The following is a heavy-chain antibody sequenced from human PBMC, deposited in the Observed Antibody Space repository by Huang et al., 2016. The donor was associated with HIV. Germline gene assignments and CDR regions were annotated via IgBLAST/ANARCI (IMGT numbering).Heavy chain of an antibody. J-gene: IGHJ4*02. D-gene: IGHD6-19*01. CDR3: ARLTSGWYQDY. CDR1: GYSFTNYA. CDR2: INPDSAKT. Sequence: QVQLVQSGAEVKKPGASVKVSCTASGYSFTNYAINWVRQADGQGLEWMGCINPDSAKTAYAQKFQGRVTMTRNTRTGTAYMALRSLRSDDTAVYYCARLTSGWYQDYWGQGTLVTVSS. V-gene: IGHV1-8*01.